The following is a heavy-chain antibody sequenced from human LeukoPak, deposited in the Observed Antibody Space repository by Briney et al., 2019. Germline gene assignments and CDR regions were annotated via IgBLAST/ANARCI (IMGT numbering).Heavy chain of an antibody. J-gene: IGHJ4*02. D-gene: IGHD5-18*01. CDR1: GLTFSNAW. CDR2: IKSKTDGGTT. CDR3: ITALGYSHGRDY. V-gene: IGHV3-15*01. Sequence: GGSLRLSCAASGLTFSNAWMSWVRQAPGKGLEWVGRIKSKTDGGTTDYAAPVKGRFTISRDDSKNTLYLQMNSLESEDTAVYYCITALGYSHGRDYWGQGTLVTVSS.